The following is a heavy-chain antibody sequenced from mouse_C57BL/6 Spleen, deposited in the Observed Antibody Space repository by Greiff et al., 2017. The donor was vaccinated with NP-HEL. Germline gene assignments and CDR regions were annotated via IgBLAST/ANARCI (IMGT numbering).Heavy chain of an antibody. CDR1: GYAFSSYW. V-gene: IGHV1-80*01. J-gene: IGHJ4*01. CDR2: IYPGDGDT. Sequence: VQRVESGAELVKPGASVKISCKASGYAFSSYWMNWVKQRPGKGLEWIGQIYPGDGDTNYNGKFKGKATLTADKSSSTAYMQLSSLTSEDSAVYFCASPSSTMVTTSYYAMDYWGQGTSVTVSS. D-gene: IGHD2-2*01. CDR3: ASPSSTMVTTSYYAMDY.